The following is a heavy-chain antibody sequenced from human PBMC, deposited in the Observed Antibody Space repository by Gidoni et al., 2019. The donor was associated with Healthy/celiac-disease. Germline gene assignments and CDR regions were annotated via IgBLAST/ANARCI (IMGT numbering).Heavy chain of an antibody. D-gene: IGHD6-19*01. CDR2: ISGRGGST. Sequence: EVQLLESGGGLVQPGGSLRLSCAASGFTFSSYAMSWVRQAPGKGLEWVSAISGRGGSTYYAESVKGRFTISRDNSKSTLYLQMNSLRAEDTAVYYCASQGYSSGWYYFDYWGQGTLVTVSS. CDR3: ASQGYSSGWYYFDY. J-gene: IGHJ4*02. CDR1: GFTFSSYA. V-gene: IGHV3-23*01.